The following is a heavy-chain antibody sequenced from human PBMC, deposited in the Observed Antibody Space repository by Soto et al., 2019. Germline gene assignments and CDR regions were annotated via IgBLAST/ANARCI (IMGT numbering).Heavy chain of an antibody. CDR3: ARQGRESYYYDSRGYYYYYGMDV. Sequence: SVKVSCKASGDTFNSYAISWVRQAPGQGLEWMGGIIPIFGTANYAQKFQGRVTITADESTSTAYMELSSLRSEDTAVYYCARQGRESYYYDSRGYYYYYGMDVWGQGTTVTAP. D-gene: IGHD3-22*01. CDR2: IIPIFGTA. CDR1: GDTFNSYA. J-gene: IGHJ6*02. V-gene: IGHV1-69*13.